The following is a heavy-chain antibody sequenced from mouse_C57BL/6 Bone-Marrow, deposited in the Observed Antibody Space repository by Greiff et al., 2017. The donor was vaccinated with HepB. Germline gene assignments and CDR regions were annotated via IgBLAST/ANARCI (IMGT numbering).Heavy chain of an antibody. J-gene: IGHJ1*03. CDR1: GYTFTSYD. V-gene: IGHV1-85*01. CDR2: IYPRDGST. Sequence: QVQLQQSGPELVKPGASVKLSCKASGYTFTSYDINWVKQRPGQGLEGSGWIYPRDGSTKYNEKLKGKATLTVATSASTAYMELHSLTSEDSAVYFCARWGLLRSPYFDVWGTGTTVTVSS. D-gene: IGHD1-1*01. CDR3: ARWGLLRSPYFDV.